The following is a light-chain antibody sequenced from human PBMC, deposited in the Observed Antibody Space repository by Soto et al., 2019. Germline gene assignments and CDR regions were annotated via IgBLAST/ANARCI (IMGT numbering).Light chain of an antibody. V-gene: IGLV2-14*01. CDR3: SSYTISSTLV. CDR2: EVS. Sequence: QSALTQPASVSESPGQSITISCTGTSSDVGRYNYVSWYQQYPGKAPKLMIYEVSNRPSGVSDRFSGSKSGNTASLTISGLQAEDEADYYCSSYTISSTLVFGGGTQLTVL. J-gene: IGLJ3*02. CDR1: SSDVGRYNY.